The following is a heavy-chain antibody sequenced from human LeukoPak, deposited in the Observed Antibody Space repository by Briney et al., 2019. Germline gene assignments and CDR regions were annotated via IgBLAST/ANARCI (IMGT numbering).Heavy chain of an antibody. D-gene: IGHD6-6*01. CDR2: ISSSSSYI. V-gene: IGHV3-21*01. Sequence: PGGSLRLSCAASGFTFSSYSMNWVRQAPGKGLEWVSSISSSSSYIYYADSVKGRFTISRDNAKNSLYLQMNSLRAEDTAVYYCARDRIKYSSSPPSARGYYYYMDVWGKGTTVTVSS. CDR3: ARDRIKYSSSPPSARGYYYYMDV. J-gene: IGHJ6*03. CDR1: GFTFSSYS.